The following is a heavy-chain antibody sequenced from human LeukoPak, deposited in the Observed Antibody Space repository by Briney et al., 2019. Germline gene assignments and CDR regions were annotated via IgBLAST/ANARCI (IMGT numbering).Heavy chain of an antibody. CDR2: ISSSGSTI. CDR3: TRVSYADGGYFDY. Sequence: GGSLRLSCAASGFTFSSYEMNWVRQAPGKGLEWVSYISSSGSTIYYADSVKGRFTISRDNPKNSLYLQMNSLTAEDTAVYYCTRVSYADGGYFDYWGQGTLVTVSS. CDR1: GFTFSSYE. J-gene: IGHJ4*02. V-gene: IGHV3-48*03. D-gene: IGHD3-16*01.